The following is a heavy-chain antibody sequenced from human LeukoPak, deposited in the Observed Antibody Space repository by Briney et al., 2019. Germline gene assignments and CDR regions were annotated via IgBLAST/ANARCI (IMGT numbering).Heavy chain of an antibody. V-gene: IGHV3-23*01. CDR1: GFSVSSNY. CDR2: ISGSGGST. Sequence: GGSLRLSCAASGFSVSSNYMSWVRQAPGKGLEWVSAISGSGGSTYYADSVKGRFTISRDNSKNTLYLQMNSLRAEDTAIYYCAKDGVSYYYDSSGYPEYFQHWGQGTLVTVSS. CDR3: AKDGVSYYYDSSGYPEYFQH. D-gene: IGHD3-22*01. J-gene: IGHJ1*01.